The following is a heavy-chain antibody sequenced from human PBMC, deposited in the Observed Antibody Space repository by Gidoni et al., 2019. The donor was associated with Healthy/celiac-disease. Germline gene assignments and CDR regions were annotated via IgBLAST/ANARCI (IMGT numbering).Heavy chain of an antibody. V-gene: IGHV4-31*03. CDR1: GGSISRGGYY. D-gene: IGHD4-17*01. J-gene: IGHJ4*02. CDR3: ARGKTTVAI. CDR2: IYYSGST. Sequence: QVQLQESGPGLVKPSQTLYLTCTVSGGSISRGGYYWSWIRQHPGKVLAWMGYIYYSGSTYYNPSRKSRVTISVDTSKNQFSLKLSAVTAADTAVYYCARGKTTVAIWGQGTLVTVSS.